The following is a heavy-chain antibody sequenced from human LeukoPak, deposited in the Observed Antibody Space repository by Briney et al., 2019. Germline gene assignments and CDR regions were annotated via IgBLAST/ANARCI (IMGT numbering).Heavy chain of an antibody. V-gene: IGHV3-30*04. CDR2: ISYDGSNK. D-gene: IGHD6-19*01. J-gene: IGHJ4*02. CDR1: GFTLSSYA. Sequence: GGSLSLLCAASGFTLSSYAMQWPRHSPGEGLVGVAVISYDGSNKYYADSVKGRFTISRDNSKNTLYLQMNSLRAEDTAVYYCAREKGDYSSGWYDYWGQGNLVTVSS. CDR3: AREKGDYSSGWYDY.